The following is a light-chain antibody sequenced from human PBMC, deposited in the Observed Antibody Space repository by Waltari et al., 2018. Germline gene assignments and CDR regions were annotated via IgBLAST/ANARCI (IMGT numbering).Light chain of an antibody. CDR2: GAS. CDR1: QSLDSTY. CDR3: QQYNKSPYT. Sequence: EIVLTPSPGTLSLSPGERATLSCRASQSLDSTYLAWYQLKPGQAPILLIYGASSRAAGIPERFSGSGSGTDFTLTISRLEPEDFAVYYCQQYNKSPYTFGQGTKLRIK. J-gene: IGKJ2*01. V-gene: IGKV3-20*01.